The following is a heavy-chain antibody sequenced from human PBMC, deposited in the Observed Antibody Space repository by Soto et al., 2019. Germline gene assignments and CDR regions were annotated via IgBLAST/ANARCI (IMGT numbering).Heavy chain of an antibody. CDR1: GFTFSDYY. J-gene: IGHJ6*02. V-gene: IGHV3-11*01. CDR3: ARYVVVVPAAISRRHTAHDYGMDV. Sequence: GGSLRLSCAASGFTFSDYYMSWIRQAPGKGLEWVSYISSSGSTIYYADSVKGRFTISRDNAKNSLYLQMNSLRAEDTAVYYCARYVVVVPAAISRRHTAHDYGMDVWGQGTTVTVSS. CDR2: ISSSGSTI. D-gene: IGHD2-2*01.